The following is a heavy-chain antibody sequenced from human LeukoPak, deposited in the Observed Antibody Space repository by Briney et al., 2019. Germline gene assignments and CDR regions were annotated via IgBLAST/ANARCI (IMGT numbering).Heavy chain of an antibody. CDR1: GGSIYSYY. J-gene: IGHJ5*02. V-gene: IGHV4-4*07. Sequence: PSETLSRTCTVSGGSIYSYYWTWIRQPAGKRLEWIGRMSASGSTNYNPSLKSRVTMSVDASKKQFSLKLSSVTAADTAVYYCARFGELYGGKWSDPWGQGTLVIVSS. D-gene: IGHD3-10*01. CDR3: ARFGELYGGKWSDP. CDR2: MSASGST.